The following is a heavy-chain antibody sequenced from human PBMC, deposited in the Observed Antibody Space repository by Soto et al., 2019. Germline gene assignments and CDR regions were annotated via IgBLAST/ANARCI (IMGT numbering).Heavy chain of an antibody. CDR3: ARALGGYGYYGMDV. CDR2: ISYDGSNK. J-gene: IGHJ6*02. Sequence: QVQLVESGGGVVQPGRSLRLSCAASGFTFSSYAMHWVRQAPGKGLEWVAVISYDGSNKYYADSVKGRFTISRDNSKNTLYLQMISLRAEDTAVYYCARALGGYGYYGMDVWGQGATVTVSS. V-gene: IGHV3-30-3*01. D-gene: IGHD5-12*01. CDR1: GFTFSSYA.